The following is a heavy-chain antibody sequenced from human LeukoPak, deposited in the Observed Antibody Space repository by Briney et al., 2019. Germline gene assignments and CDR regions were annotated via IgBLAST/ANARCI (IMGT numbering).Heavy chain of an antibody. J-gene: IGHJ4*02. Sequence: GGSLRLSCAASGFTFRSHAMSWVRQAPGKGLEWVSAISGSGGSIYYADSVKGRFTISRDNSKNTLYLQMNSLRAEDTAVYYCAKEAIGYSFPQCWGQGTLVTVSS. CDR1: GFTFRSHA. CDR3: AKEAIGYSFPQC. CDR2: ISGSGGSI. V-gene: IGHV3-23*01. D-gene: IGHD1-26*01.